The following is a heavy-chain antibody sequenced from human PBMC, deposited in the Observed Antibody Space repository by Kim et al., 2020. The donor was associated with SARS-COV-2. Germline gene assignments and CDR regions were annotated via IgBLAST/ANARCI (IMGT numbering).Heavy chain of an antibody. D-gene: IGHD5-18*01. CDR2: INPSGCST. J-gene: IGHJ6*02. V-gene: IGHV1-46*01. CDR1: GYTFTSYY. CDR3: ARAVDTAMLEYYYYGMDV. Sequence: ASVKVSCKASGYTFTSYYMHWVRQAPGQGLEWMGIINPSGCSTSYAQKFQGRVTMTRDTSTSTVYMELSSLRSEDTAVYYCARAVDTAMLEYYYYGMDVWGQGTTVTVSS.